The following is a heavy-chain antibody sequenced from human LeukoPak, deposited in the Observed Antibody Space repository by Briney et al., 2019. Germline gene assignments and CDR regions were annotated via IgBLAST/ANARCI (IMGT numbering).Heavy chain of an antibody. CDR1: GGSITSYY. CDR2: ISESGST. J-gene: IGHJ4*02. V-gene: IGHV4-59*08. D-gene: IGHD5-24*01. CDR3: ARVQMATLHFDY. Sequence: KASETLSLTCTVSGGSITSYYWSWIRQPPGKGLEWIGYISESGSTNSNPSLKSRVTISVDTSKNQFSLKLSSVTAADTAVYYCARVQMATLHFDYWGQGTPVTVSS.